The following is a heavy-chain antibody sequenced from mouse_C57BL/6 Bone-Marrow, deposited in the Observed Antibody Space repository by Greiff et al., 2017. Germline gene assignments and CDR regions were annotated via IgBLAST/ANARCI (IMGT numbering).Heavy chain of an antibody. Sequence: QVQLKQPGAELVKPGASVKLSCKASGYTFTSYWMHWVKQRPGRGLEWIGRIDPNSGGTKYNEKFKSKATLTVDKPSSTAYMQLSSLTSEDSAVYYCARSPAYYSNYLFAYWGQGTLVTVSA. CDR3: ARSPAYYSNYLFAY. CDR2: IDPNSGGT. D-gene: IGHD2-5*01. J-gene: IGHJ3*01. CDR1: GYTFTSYW. V-gene: IGHV1-72*01.